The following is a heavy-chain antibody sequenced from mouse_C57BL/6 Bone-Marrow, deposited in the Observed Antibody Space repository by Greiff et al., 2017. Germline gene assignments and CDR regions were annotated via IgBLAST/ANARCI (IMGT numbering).Heavy chain of an antibody. CDR2: IDPSDSYT. CDR1: GYTFTSYW. V-gene: IGHV1-50*01. CDR3: ARDNYYYGSSPAWFAY. Sequence: VQLQQPGAELVKPGASVKLSCKASGYTFTSYWMQWVKQRPGQGLEWIGEIDPSDSYTNYNQKFKGKATLTVDTSSSTAYMQLSRLTSEDSAVYYCARDNYYYGSSPAWFAYWGQGTLVTVSA. D-gene: IGHD1-1*01. J-gene: IGHJ3*01.